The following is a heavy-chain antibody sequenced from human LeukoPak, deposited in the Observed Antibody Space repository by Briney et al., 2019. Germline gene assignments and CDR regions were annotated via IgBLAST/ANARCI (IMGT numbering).Heavy chain of an antibody. CDR3: AREMSGSGKNY. CDR1: GFTFSRYA. Sequence: GGSLRLSCAASGFTFSRYAMNWVRQAPGKGLEWVSSISSTGIYLDYADSVKGRFSISRDNAKNSLYLHLNSLRAGDTAVYYCAREMSGSGKNYWGQGTLVAVS. D-gene: IGHD3-10*01. V-gene: IGHV3-21*01. CDR2: ISSTGIYL. J-gene: IGHJ4*02.